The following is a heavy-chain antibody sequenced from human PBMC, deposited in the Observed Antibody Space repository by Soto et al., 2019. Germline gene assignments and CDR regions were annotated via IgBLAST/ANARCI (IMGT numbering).Heavy chain of an antibody. CDR2: IYWDDDK. V-gene: IGHV2-5*02. J-gene: IGHJ4*02. CDR3: AHRPSYCSGGSCYSGFDY. D-gene: IGHD2-15*01. CDR1: GFSLSTSGVG. Sequence: SGPTLVNPTQTLTLTCTFSGFSLSTSGVGVGWIRQPPGKALEWLALIYWDDDKRYSPSLKSRLTITKDTSKNQVVLTMTNMDPVDTATFYCAHRPSYCSGGSCYSGFDYWGQGTLITVSS.